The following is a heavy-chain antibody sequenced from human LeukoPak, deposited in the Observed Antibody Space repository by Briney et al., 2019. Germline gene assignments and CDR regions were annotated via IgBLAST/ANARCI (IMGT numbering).Heavy chain of an antibody. CDR3: AKTYYDILTGYGGPYYMDV. V-gene: IGHV4-39*07. J-gene: IGHJ6*03. D-gene: IGHD3-9*01. CDR1: GDSISSYY. Sequence: SETLSLTCRVSGDSISSYYWGWIRQPPGKGLEWIGSIYYSGSTYYNPSLKSRVTISVDTSKNQFSLKLSSVTAADTAVYYCAKTYYDILTGYGGPYYMDVWGKGTTVTVSS. CDR2: IYYSGST.